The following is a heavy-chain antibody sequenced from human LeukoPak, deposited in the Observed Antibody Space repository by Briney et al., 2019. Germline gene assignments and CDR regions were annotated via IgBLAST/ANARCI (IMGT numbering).Heavy chain of an antibody. Sequence: GGSLRLSCAASGFTFSSYGMHWVRQAPGKGLEWVAVIWYDGSNKYYADSVKGRFTIPRDNSKNTLYLQMNSLRAEDTAVYYCAKDGLLYCGGDCPAAYFDYWGQGTLVTVSS. CDR3: AKDGLLYCGGDCPAAYFDY. J-gene: IGHJ4*02. CDR1: GFTFSSYG. CDR2: IWYDGSNK. V-gene: IGHV3-33*06. D-gene: IGHD2-21*02.